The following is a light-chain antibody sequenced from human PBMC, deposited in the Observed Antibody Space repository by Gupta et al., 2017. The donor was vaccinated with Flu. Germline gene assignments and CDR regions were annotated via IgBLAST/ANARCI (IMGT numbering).Light chain of an antibody. CDR3: AAWDDSLNGWV. J-gene: IGLJ3*02. CDR2: SNN. V-gene: IGLV1-44*01. Sequence: QSVLTQPPSPSGTPGQRATISCSGSSSNIGSNTVNWYQQLPGTAPKLLIYSNNQRPSGVPDRFSGSKSGTSASLAISGLQSEDEADYYCAAWDDSLNGWVFGGGTKLTVL. CDR1: SSNIGSNT.